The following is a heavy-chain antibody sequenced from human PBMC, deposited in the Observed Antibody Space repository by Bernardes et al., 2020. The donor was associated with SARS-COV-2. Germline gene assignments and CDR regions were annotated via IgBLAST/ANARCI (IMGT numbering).Heavy chain of an antibody. J-gene: IGHJ4*02. D-gene: IGHD4-17*01. CDR1: GGSFSGYS. CDR2: IHHSGST. V-gene: IGHV4-34*01. CDR3: ARFTGLYGEDVFE. Sequence: SETLSLTCTVYGGSFSGYSWSWIRQPPGKGLEWIGEIHHSGSTNYNPSLKSRLTILIDPFKTQVYLTLSTVTAAHTAVYYCARFTGLYGEDVFEWGQGTLVTVSS.